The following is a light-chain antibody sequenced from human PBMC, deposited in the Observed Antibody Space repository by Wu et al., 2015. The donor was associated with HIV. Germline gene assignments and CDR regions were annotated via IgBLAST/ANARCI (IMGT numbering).Light chain of an antibody. Sequence: EIVLTQSPATLSLSPGERATLSCRASQGLGSNLAWYQQNPGQAPRLLIYDASNRASGIPARFSGSGSGTDFTLTISSLETEDFAVYYCQQRSNWPYTFGQGTKVEIK. J-gene: IGKJ2*01. CDR3: QQRSNWPYT. CDR2: DAS. CDR1: QGLGSN. V-gene: IGKV3-11*01.